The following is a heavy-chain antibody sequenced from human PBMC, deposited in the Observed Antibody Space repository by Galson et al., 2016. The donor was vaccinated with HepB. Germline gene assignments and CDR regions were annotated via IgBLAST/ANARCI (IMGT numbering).Heavy chain of an antibody. D-gene: IGHD4-23*01. Sequence: SLRLSCAVSGFSVNDYYMNWIRQTPGKGLEWVANISVSGLYFSSTYTDYAESVKGRFTISRDNAENSLYLQMNSLRVEDTAVYYCARDRGAHYAGHSDAFDLWGQGTLVIVSS. J-gene: IGHJ3*01. CDR3: ARDRGAHYAGHSDAFDL. CDR2: ISVSGLYFSSTYT. CDR1: GFSVNDYY. V-gene: IGHV3-11*05.